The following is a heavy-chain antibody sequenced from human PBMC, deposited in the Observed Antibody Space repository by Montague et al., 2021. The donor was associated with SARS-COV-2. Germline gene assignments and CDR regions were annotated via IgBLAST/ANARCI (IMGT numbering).Heavy chain of an antibody. D-gene: IGHD6-19*01. CDR3: ARISAWYSSGWSAFDY. CDR1: GFSLSTSGMC. J-gene: IGHJ4*02. CDR2: IDWDDDR. V-gene: IGHV2-70*01. Sequence: VKPTQTHTLTCTFSGFSLSTSGMCVSWIRQPPGKALEWLALIDWDDDRYYSTSLKTRLTISKDTSKNQVVLTMTNMDPVDTATYYCARISAWYSSGWSAFDYWGQGTLVTVSS.